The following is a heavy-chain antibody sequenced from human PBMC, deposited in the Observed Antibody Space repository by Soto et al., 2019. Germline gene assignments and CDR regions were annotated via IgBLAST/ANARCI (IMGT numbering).Heavy chain of an antibody. CDR3: AKAFGTYCTSTSCYSPFDY. D-gene: IGHD2-2*01. CDR1: GFTFSRYA. J-gene: IGHJ4*02. CDR2: ISSNGGST. Sequence: GGSLRLSCAASGFTFSRYAMVWVRQAPGKGLEWVATISSNGGSTYYASSVKGRLTISRDNSKNTHFLQMNSLRAEDTAVYYCAKAFGTYCTSTSCYSPFDYWGQGTLVTVSS. V-gene: IGHV3-23*01.